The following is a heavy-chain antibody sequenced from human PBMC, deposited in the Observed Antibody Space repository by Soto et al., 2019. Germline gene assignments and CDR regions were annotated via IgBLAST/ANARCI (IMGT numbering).Heavy chain of an antibody. D-gene: IGHD3-10*01. CDR2: LDGAGGST. CDR3: AAPRDEYGSGVSWFTYGMDI. CDR1: GFTFSDFA. J-gene: IGHJ6*02. Sequence: GGSLRLSCLASGFTFSDFAMTWVRHVPGRGREWVSSLDGAGGSTYYAESVRGRFSISRDNSQNTLFLQMKRLTVDDTAIYYCAAPRDEYGSGVSWFTYGMDIWGQGATVTVSS. V-gene: IGHV3-23*01.